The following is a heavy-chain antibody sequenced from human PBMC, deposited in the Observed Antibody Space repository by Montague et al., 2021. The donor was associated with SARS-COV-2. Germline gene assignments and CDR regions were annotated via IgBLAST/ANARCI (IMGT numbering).Heavy chain of an antibody. CDR1: GGSFSGYY. Sequence: SETLSLTCAVYGGSFSGYYWSWIRQPPGKGLEWIGEINHSGSTNYNPSLKSRVTISVDTSKSQFSLKLSSVTAADTAVYYCASLTLGYGSSTSCYSDWFDPWGQGTLVTVSS. J-gene: IGHJ5*02. D-gene: IGHD2-2*02. CDR3: ASLTLGYGSSTSCYSDWFDP. V-gene: IGHV4-34*01. CDR2: INHSGST.